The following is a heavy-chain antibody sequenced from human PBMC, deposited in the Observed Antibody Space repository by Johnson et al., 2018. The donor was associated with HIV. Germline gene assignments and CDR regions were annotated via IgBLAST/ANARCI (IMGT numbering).Heavy chain of an antibody. CDR2: INWNGGST. J-gene: IGHJ3*02. Sequence: VQLVESGGGVVRPGGSLRLSCAASGFTFDDYGMSWVRQAPGKGLEWVSGINWNGGSTIYADSVKGRFTISRDNAKNSLYLQMNSLRAEDTAVYYCATGYSGSPLGDTFDMWGQGTMVTVSS. V-gene: IGHV3-20*04. CDR3: ATGYSGSPLGDTFDM. D-gene: IGHD1-26*01. CDR1: GFTFDDYG.